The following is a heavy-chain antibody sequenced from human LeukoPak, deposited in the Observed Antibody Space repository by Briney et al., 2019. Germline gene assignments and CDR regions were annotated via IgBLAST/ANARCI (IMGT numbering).Heavy chain of an antibody. CDR2: ISSSESSI. Sequence: GGSLRLSCAASGFTFSSYSMNWVRQAPGKGLEWVSYISSSESSIHYADSVKGRFIISRDNAKNSLYLQMNSLRAEDTAVYYCALRITIFGVVTHWGQGTLVTVSS. CDR3: ALRITIFGVVTH. D-gene: IGHD3-3*01. CDR1: GFTFSSYS. V-gene: IGHV3-48*01. J-gene: IGHJ4*02.